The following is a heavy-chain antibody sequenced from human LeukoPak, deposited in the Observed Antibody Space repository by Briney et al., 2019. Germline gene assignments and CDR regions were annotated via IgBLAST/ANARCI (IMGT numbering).Heavy chain of an antibody. CDR3: ATGRSCTTCYLPDY. D-gene: IGHD2-2*01. CDR1: GFTVSSNY. V-gene: IGHV3-7*01. J-gene: IGHJ4*02. Sequence: GGSLRLSCAASGFTVSSNYMSWVRQAPGKGLEWVANINQDRGEKYYVDSVKGRFTISRDNAKNSLYLQMNSLRAEDTAVYHCATGRSCTTCYLPDYWGQGTLVTVSS. CDR2: INQDRGEK.